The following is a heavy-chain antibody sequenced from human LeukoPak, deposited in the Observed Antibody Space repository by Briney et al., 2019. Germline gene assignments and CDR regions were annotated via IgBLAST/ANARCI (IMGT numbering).Heavy chain of an antibody. D-gene: IGHD3-10*01. V-gene: IGHV3-33*06. CDR3: AKNLAPFGSGAFVDY. Sequence: GRSLRLSCITSGFNVSTYGMPWVRQAPGKGLEWVAHIWYDGNKKNYAESVKGRLIISRDNSKNTVYLQMNSLRVEDTAVYYCAKNLAPFGSGAFVDYWGQGTLVTVSS. J-gene: IGHJ4*02. CDR2: IWYDGNKK. CDR1: GFNVSTYG.